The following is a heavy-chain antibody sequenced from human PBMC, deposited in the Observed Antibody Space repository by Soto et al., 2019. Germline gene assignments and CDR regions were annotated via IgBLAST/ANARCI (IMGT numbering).Heavy chain of an antibody. V-gene: IGHV5-51*01. CDR3: ARLSHFYDSSGYYIDY. D-gene: IGHD3-22*01. J-gene: IGHJ4*02. CDR2: IFPDDSDI. Sequence: GESLKISCKGSGYSFAAYYIGWVRQMPGKDMEWMGCIFPDDSDIRYSPSFQGQVTISADKSISTAYLQWSSLKASDTAMFYCARLSHFYDSSGYYIDYLGQGTQVTVSS. CDR1: GYSFAAYY.